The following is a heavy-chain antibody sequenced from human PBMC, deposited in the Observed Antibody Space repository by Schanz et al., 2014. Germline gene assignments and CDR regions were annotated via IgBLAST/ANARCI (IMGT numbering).Heavy chain of an antibody. Sequence: DVQLLESGGGLVQPGGSLRLSCAASGFTFNSYAMTWVRQAPGKGLEWVSSISHSGGSKYYADSVKGRFTISRDNSENTLYLQMNSLRAEDTALYYCARDSGPYYDKSMDVWGQGTTXAVSS. CDR3: ARDSGPYYDKSMDV. J-gene: IGHJ6*02. CDR1: GFTFNSYA. CDR2: ISHSGGSK. V-gene: IGHV3-23*01. D-gene: IGHD3-9*01.